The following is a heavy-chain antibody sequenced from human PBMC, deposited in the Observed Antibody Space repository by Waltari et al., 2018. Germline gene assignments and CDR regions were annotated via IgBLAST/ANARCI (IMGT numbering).Heavy chain of an antibody. V-gene: IGHV3-48*04. CDR3: ARVVYYDSSGYYYGYGPPSYYMDV. CDR2: ISSSSSTI. J-gene: IGHJ6*03. CDR1: GFTFTSYS. D-gene: IGHD3-22*01. Sequence: EVQLVESGGGLVQPGGSLRLSCAASGFTFTSYSMNWFRQAPGKGLAWVSYISSSSSTIYYADSVKGRFTISRDNAKNSLYLQMNSLRAEDTAVYYCARVVYYDSSGYYYGYGPPSYYMDVWGKGTTVTVSS.